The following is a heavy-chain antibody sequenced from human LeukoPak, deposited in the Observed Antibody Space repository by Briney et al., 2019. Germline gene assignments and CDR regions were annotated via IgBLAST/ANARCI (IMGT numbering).Heavy chain of an antibody. Sequence: GGSLRLSCAASGFSFRRCAMNWVRQAPGKGLEWVSGLTDNGDSTYYADSVKGRFTISRDNSKNTLYLQMNSLRAEDTAVYYCANSDTAMVSWGQGTLVTVSS. D-gene: IGHD5-18*01. J-gene: IGHJ4*02. CDR3: ANSDTAMVS. CDR1: GFSFRRCA. CDR2: LTDNGDST. V-gene: IGHV3-23*01.